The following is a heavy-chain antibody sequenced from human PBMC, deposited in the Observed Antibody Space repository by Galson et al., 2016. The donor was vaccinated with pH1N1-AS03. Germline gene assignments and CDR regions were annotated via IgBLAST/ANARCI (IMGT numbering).Heavy chain of an antibody. D-gene: IGHD3-3*01. CDR3: ARLSDWWSGYPSFDS. CDR1: GGSITINY. Sequence: ETLSLTCTVSGGSITINYWIWIRQPPGKGLEWIGYISYSGFTNYNPSLRSRVTISIETSKNQFSLKMRSVAAADTALSFCARLSDWWSGYPSFDSWGQVTLVTVSS. CDR2: ISYSGFT. V-gene: IGHV4-59*01. J-gene: IGHJ4*02.